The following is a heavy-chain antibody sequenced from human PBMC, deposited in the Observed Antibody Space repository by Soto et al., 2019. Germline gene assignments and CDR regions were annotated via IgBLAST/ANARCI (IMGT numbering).Heavy chain of an antibody. D-gene: IGHD3-16*01. CDR1: GYTFTNFG. V-gene: IGHV1-18*01. J-gene: IGHJ4*02. CDR3: AIGGTPIDY. CDR2: ISAYNGNT. Sequence: QVQLVQSGAEVKKPGASVKVSCKASGYTFTNFGISWVRQAPGQGLEWMGWISAYNGNTNYAQKFQGIVTKTTVTSSSTAYMEVRSLRFADTAVYYCAIGGTPIDYWGQGTLVTVSS.